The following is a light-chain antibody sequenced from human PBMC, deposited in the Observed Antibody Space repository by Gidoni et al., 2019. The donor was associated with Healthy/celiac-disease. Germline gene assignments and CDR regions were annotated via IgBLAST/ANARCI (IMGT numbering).Light chain of an antibody. V-gene: IGKV4-1*01. CDR3: QQYCNTPFT. J-gene: IGKJ3*01. CDR2: WAS. CDR1: QSVLYSSNNKNY. Sequence: DIVMTQSPDSLAVSLGESATINCKSRQSVLYSSNNKNYLAWYQQKPGQPPKLLISWASTRESGVPDRFSGSGSGTDFALTISSLQAEDVAVYYCQQYCNTPFTFGPGTKVDIK.